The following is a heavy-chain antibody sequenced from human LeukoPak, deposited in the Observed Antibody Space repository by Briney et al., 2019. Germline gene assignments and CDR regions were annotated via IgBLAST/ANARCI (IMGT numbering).Heavy chain of an antibody. CDR2: IYYSGST. CDR3: ARGSGYYYYYMDV. CDR1: GGSFSGYY. J-gene: IGHJ6*03. Sequence: SETLSLTCAVYGGSFSGYYWSWIRQPPGKGLEWIGSIYYSGSTYYNPSLKSRVTISLDTSRNQFSLKLNSVTAADTAVYYCARGSGYYYYYMDVWGKGTTVTVSS. D-gene: IGHD3-10*01. V-gene: IGHV4-34*01.